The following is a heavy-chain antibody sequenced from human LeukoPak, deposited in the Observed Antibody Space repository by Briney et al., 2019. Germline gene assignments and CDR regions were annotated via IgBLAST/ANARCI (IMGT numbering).Heavy chain of an antibody. D-gene: IGHD5-24*01. Sequence: ASVKVSCKASGGTFTSYAISWVRQAPGQGLEWMGGIIPIFGTANYAQKFQGRVTITTDESTSTAYMELSSLRSEDTAVYFCARDKNALSMAASCPGDCWGQGTLVTVSS. CDR3: ARDKNALSMAASCPGDC. CDR2: IIPIFGTA. V-gene: IGHV1-69*05. J-gene: IGHJ4*02. CDR1: GGTFTSYA.